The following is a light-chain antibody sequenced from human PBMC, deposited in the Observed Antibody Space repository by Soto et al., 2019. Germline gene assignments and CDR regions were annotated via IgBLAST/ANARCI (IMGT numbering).Light chain of an antibody. CDR3: QQFGSSPGFT. Sequence: EIVLTQSPGILSLSPGERATLSCRASQSINSRYLAWYQQKPGQAPRLLIYGASSRATGIPDRFSGSGSGTDFTLTISRLEPEDFAVYYCQQFGSSPGFTFGPGTKVDIK. V-gene: IGKV3-20*01. CDR2: GAS. CDR1: QSINSRY. J-gene: IGKJ3*01.